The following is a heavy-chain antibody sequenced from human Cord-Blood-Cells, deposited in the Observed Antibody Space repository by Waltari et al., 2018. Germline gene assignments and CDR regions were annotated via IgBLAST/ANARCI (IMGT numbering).Heavy chain of an antibody. V-gene: IGHV1-69-2*01. Sequence: QRPGKGLEWMGLVDPEDGETIYPEKFQGRVTITADTSTDTAYMERSSLRSGDTAVYYCATDWRGGGRYNWFDPWGQGTLVTVSS. D-gene: IGHD3-16*01. CDR3: ATDWRGGGRYNWFDP. CDR2: VDPEDGET. J-gene: IGHJ5*02.